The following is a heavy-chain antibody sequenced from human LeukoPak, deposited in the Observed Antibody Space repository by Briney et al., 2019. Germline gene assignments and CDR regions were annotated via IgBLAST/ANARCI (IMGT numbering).Heavy chain of an antibody. D-gene: IGHD3-22*01. Sequence: EGSLRLSCAASGFIFSGSWMDWVRQVPGKGLEWVSRIFPDGTTTTYADSVKGRFTISRDNTKNTLYLQMNSLRAEDTAVYYCARPFEHDSIDIWGQGTLVTVSS. CDR3: ARPFEHDSIDI. CDR1: GFIFSGSW. CDR2: IFPDGTTT. J-gene: IGHJ4*02. V-gene: IGHV3-74*01.